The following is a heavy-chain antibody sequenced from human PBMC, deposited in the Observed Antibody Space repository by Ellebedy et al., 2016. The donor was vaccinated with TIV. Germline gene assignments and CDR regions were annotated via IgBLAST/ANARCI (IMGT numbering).Heavy chain of an antibody. CDR3: ARDGTDVHRSIAVAGGGANYYYYYGMDV. J-gene: IGHJ6*02. CDR2: IWYDGSNK. Sequence: GESLKISXAASGFTFSSYGMHWVRQAPGKGLEWVAVIWYDGSNKYYADSVKGRFTISRDNSKNTLYLQMNSLRAEDTAVYYCARDGTDVHRSIAVAGGGANYYYYYGMDVWGQGTTVTVSS. D-gene: IGHD6-19*01. CDR1: GFTFSSYG. V-gene: IGHV3-33*01.